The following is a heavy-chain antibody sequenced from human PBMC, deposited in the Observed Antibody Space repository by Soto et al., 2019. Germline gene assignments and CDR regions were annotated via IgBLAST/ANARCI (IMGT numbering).Heavy chain of an antibody. Sequence: GGSLRLSCAASGFTFSSYGMHWVRQAPGKGLEWVAVISYDGSNKYYADSVKGRFTISRDNSKNTLYLQMNSLRAEDTAVYYCAKDQLAYYGSGNPDYWGQGTLVTVSS. J-gene: IGHJ4*02. D-gene: IGHD3-10*01. CDR1: GFTFSSYG. CDR2: ISYDGSNK. V-gene: IGHV3-30*18. CDR3: AKDQLAYYGSGNPDY.